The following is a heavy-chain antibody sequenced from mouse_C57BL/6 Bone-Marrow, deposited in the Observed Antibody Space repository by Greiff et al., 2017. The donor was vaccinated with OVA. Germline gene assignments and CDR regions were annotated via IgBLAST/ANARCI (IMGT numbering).Heavy chain of an antibody. J-gene: IGHJ4*01. D-gene: IGHD1-1*01. CDR3: TRDVPITTVVEAMDY. CDR2: IYPGNSDT. Sequence: VQLQQSGTVLARPGASVKMSCKTSGYTFTSYWMHWVNQRPGQGLEWIGAIYPGNSDTSYNQKFKGKAKLTAVTSASTAYMELSSLTNEDSAVYYCTRDVPITTVVEAMDYWGQGTSVTVSS. V-gene: IGHV1-5*01. CDR1: GYTFTSYW.